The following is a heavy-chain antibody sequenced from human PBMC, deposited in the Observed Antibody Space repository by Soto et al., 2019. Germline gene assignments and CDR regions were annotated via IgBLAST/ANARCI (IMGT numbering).Heavy chain of an antibody. J-gene: IGHJ6*02. V-gene: IGHV3-7*01. CDR1: GFTFSNYW. D-gene: IGHD2-21*02. Sequence: EVPLVESGGGLVQPGGSLRLSCAASGFTFSNYWMTWVRQAPGKGLEWVANIKQDGSEKYYVDSVKGRFTISRDNAKNSLYLQMNSLRAEDTAVYYCARVRQWVVTGIGQNYYYYGMDVWGQGTTVTVSS. CDR2: IKQDGSEK. CDR3: ARVRQWVVTGIGQNYYYYGMDV.